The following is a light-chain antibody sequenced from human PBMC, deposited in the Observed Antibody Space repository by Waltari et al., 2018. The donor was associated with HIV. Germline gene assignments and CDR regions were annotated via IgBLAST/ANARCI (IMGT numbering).Light chain of an antibody. Sequence: QSALTQPASVSGSPGPSIPISCTGTSSDVGGYNYVSWYQQHPGKAPKLMIYEVSNRPSGVSNRFSGSKSGNTASLTISGLQAEDEADYYCSSYTSSSTLEGVFGGGTKLTVL. CDR3: SSYTSSSTLEGV. V-gene: IGLV2-14*01. CDR2: EVS. CDR1: SSDVGGYNY. J-gene: IGLJ3*02.